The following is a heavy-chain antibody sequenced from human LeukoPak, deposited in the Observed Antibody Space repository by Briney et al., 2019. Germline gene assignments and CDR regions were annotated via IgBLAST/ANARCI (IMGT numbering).Heavy chain of an antibody. V-gene: IGHV4-39*07. J-gene: IGHJ3*02. CDR3: AREGDTFDI. CDR2: ISYSGSA. CDR1: GGSISSTNYY. Sequence: SETLSLTCTVSGGSISSTNYYWGWIRQPPGKGLEWIGSISYSGSASYSPSLKSRVTISLDTSKNQFSLKLNSVTAADTAVYYCAREGDTFDIWGRGTMVTVSS.